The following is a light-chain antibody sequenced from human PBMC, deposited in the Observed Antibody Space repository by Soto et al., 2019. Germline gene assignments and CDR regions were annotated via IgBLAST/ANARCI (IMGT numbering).Light chain of an antibody. CDR2: KAS. J-gene: IGKJ5*01. V-gene: IGKV1-5*03. CDR3: QQTYSTPIT. Sequence: DIQMTQSPSTLSASVGDRVTITCRASQSISSWLAWYQQKPGKATKVLIYKASNLETGVTSRFSGSGSGTDYTLTISSLQPEDFATYYCQQTYSTPITFGQGTRLE. CDR1: QSISSW.